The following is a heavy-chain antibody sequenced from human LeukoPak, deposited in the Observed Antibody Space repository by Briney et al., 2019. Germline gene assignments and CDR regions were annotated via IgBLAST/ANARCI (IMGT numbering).Heavy chain of an antibody. J-gene: IGHJ4*02. Sequence: GRALRLSCAAPGFTFSSYGMHWVRQAPGKGVEGGAVISYDGSNKYYADSVKGRFTISRDNSKNTLYLQMNSLRVEDTAVYYCARDLDTRNSYEFAYWGQGTLVTVSS. D-gene: IGHD5-18*01. CDR2: ISYDGSNK. CDR3: ARDLDTRNSYEFAY. CDR1: GFTFSSYG. V-gene: IGHV3-30*03.